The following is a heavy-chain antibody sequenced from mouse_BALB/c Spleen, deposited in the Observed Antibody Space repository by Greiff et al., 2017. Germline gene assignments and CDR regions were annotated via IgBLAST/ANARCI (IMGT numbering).Heavy chain of an antibody. D-gene: IGHD1-1*01. CDR3: ARPGTTVVAYFDY. CDR1: GFTFSSYG. Sequence: VQLKESGGDLVKPGGSLKLSCAASGFTFSSYGMSWVRQTPDKRLEWVATISSGGSYTYYPDSVKGRFTISRDNAKNTLYLQMSSLKSEDTAMYYCARPGTTVVAYFDYWGQGTTLTVSS. V-gene: IGHV5-6*01. J-gene: IGHJ2*01. CDR2: ISSGGSYT.